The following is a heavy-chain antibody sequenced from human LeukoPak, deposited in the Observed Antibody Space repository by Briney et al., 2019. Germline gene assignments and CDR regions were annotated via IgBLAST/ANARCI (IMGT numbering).Heavy chain of an antibody. CDR2: IHFRDFET. CDR3: ALGDHGTGYYDI. D-gene: IGHD3-10*01. V-gene: IGHV5-51*01. Sequence: GESLKISCQASRQSFTNYWIGWVRQMPGKGREWMASIHFRDFETRYRASFEGQVPISVDRSISTAVLQWSSLGASDTAMYYCALGDHGTGYYDIRGQGTLVTVSS. CDR1: RQSFTNYW. J-gene: IGHJ4*02.